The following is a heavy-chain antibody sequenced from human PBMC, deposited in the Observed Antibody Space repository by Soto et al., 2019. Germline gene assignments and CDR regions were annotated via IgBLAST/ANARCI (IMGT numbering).Heavy chain of an antibody. CDR3: AKRVSSGIAVAGYFDY. CDR2: ISGSGGST. V-gene: IGHV3-23*01. CDR1: GFTFSSYA. D-gene: IGHD6-19*01. J-gene: IGHJ4*02. Sequence: GGSLRLSCAASGFTFSSYAMSWVRQAPGKGLEWVSAISGSGGSTYYADSVKGRFTISRDNSKNTLYLQMNSLRAEDTAVYYCAKRVSSGIAVAGYFDYWGQGTLVTVSS.